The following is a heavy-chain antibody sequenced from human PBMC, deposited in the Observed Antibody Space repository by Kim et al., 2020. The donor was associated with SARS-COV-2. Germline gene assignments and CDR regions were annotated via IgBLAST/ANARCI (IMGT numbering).Heavy chain of an antibody. Sequence: ASVKVSCRTSGYTSANSYIHWVRQAPGQGLEWMGHQHSSTGATIYAPKFQGRLTMTGDTSTRTFYMELSGLRFEDTAVYYCSTDVHHWGQGTLVTPSS. J-gene: IGHJ1*01. CDR1: GYTSANSY. V-gene: IGHV1-46*01. CDR3: STDVHH. CDR2: QHSSTGAT.